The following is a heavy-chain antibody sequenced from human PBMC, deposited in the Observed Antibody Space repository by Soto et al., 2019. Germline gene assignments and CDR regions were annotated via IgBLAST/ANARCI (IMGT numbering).Heavy chain of an antibody. J-gene: IGHJ4*02. V-gene: IGHV4-31*11. CDR2: IYYSGST. D-gene: IGHD2-8*02. CDR1: GGYISSGGYY. CDR3: ARDKITGLFDY. Sequence: PSETLSHTSAVSGGYISSGGYYWSLNRQHPGKGLEWIGYIYYSGSTYYNPSLKSRVTISVDTSKNQFSLKLTSVTAADTAVYYCARDKITGLFDYWGQGTLVTVSS.